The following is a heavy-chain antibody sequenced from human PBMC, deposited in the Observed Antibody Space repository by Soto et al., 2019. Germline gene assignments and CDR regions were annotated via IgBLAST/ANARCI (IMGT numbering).Heavy chain of an antibody. CDR1: GFTFSSYA. Sequence: PGGSLRLSCAASGFTFSSYAMSWVRQAPGKGLEWVSAISGSGGSTYYADSVKGRFTISRDNSKNTLYLQMDSLRAEDTAVYYCAKTGSGWYKDYDLWFDPWGQGTLVTVS. J-gene: IGHJ5*02. CDR2: ISGSGGST. V-gene: IGHV3-23*01. CDR3: AKTGSGWYKDYDLWFDP. D-gene: IGHD6-19*01.